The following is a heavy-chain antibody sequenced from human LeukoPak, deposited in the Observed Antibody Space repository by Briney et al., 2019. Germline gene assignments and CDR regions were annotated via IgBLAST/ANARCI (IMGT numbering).Heavy chain of an antibody. CDR1: GGSLKSSSYY. CDR2: IFYSGST. J-gene: IGHJ6*02. V-gene: IGHV4-39*07. Sequence: SETLSLTCTVSGGSLKSSSYYWGWIRQPPGKGLEWMGSIFYSGSTYHNPSLKSRVTIPVDTSKNQFSLKLSSVTAADTAVYYCARDNFGGRDYYYGMDVWGQGTTVTVSS. D-gene: IGHD3-16*01. CDR3: ARDNFGGRDYYYGMDV.